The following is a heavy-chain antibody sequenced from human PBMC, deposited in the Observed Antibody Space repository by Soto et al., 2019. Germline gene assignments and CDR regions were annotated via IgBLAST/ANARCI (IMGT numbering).Heavy chain of an antibody. J-gene: IGHJ3*02. CDR1: GFTFSSYS. CDR3: ARDGGSGSYAFDI. CDR2: ISSSSSYI. Sequence: GGSLRLSCAAPGFTFSSYSMNWVRQAPGKGLEWVSSISSSSSYIYYADSVKGRFTISRDNAKNSLYLQMNSLRAEDTAVYYCARDGGSGSYAFDIWGQGTMVTVSS. V-gene: IGHV3-21*01. D-gene: IGHD3-10*01.